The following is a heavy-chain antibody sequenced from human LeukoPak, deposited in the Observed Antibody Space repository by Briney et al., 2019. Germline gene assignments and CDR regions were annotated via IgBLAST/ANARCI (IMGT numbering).Heavy chain of an antibody. CDR3: AKDRLRFLEWVIDAFDI. CDR2: ISGSGGST. CDR1: GFTFSSYA. Sequence: PGGSLRLSCAASGFTFSSYAMSWVRQAPGKGLEWVSAISGSGGSTYYADSVKGRFTISRDNSKNTLYLQMNSLRAEDTAVYYCAKDRLRFLEWVIDAFDIWGQGTMVTVSS. V-gene: IGHV3-23*01. J-gene: IGHJ3*02. D-gene: IGHD3-3*01.